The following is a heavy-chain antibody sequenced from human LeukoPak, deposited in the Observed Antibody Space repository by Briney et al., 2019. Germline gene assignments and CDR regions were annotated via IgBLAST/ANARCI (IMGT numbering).Heavy chain of an antibody. V-gene: IGHV1-69*13. CDR3: ARVRGVASVVVVAAIYGMDV. CDR2: IIPIFGTA. CDR1: GGTFSSYA. J-gene: IGHJ6*02. Sequence: SVKVSCKASGGTFSSYAISWVRQAPGQGLEWMGGIIPIFGTANYAQKFQGRVTITADESTSTAYMELSSLRSEDTAVYYCARVRGVASVVVVAAIYGMDVWGQGTTVTVSS. D-gene: IGHD2-15*01.